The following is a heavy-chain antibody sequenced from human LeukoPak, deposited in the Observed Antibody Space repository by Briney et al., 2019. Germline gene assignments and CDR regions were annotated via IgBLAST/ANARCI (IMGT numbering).Heavy chain of an antibody. J-gene: IGHJ4*02. Sequence: GGSLRLSCAASGFTFSTYYMNWVRQAPGKGPEWVSSISSSSSYIYYADSVRGRITISRDNAKNSLYLQMNSLRAEDTAVYYCVRARSSSWSSPFDYWGQGTLVTVSS. CDR2: ISSSSSYI. CDR1: GFTFSTYY. CDR3: VRARSSSWSSPFDY. D-gene: IGHD6-13*01. V-gene: IGHV3-21*01.